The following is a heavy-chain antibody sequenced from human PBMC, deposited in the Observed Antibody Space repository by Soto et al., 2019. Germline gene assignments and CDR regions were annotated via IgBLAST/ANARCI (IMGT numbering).Heavy chain of an antibody. CDR1: GGPINSPDYY. V-gene: IGHV4-30-4*01. D-gene: IGHD6-13*01. Sequence: QVQLQESGPGLVKPSQTLSLTCTVSGGPINSPDYYWTWIRQSPGKGLEWIGYLYFNGGTQYNPSLRTPVSMSLDTSKKHFSLKTRSVTAADTAVYYCARGISKYSSWYEPHTWFDAWGPGVLVTVSS. CDR3: ARGISKYSSWYEPHTWFDA. J-gene: IGHJ5*02. CDR2: LYFNGGT.